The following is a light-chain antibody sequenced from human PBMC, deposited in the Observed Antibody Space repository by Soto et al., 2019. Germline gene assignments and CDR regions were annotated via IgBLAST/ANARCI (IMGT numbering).Light chain of an antibody. CDR2: DVN. CDR1: SSDVGGYNY. CDR3: SSYTSSSTLGVV. V-gene: IGLV2-14*01. J-gene: IGLJ2*01. Sequence: QSALTQPASVSGSPGQSITSCTGNSSDVGGYNYVSWYQQHPGKAPKLMIYDVNNQPSGVSNRFSGSKSGNTASLTISGLQAEDEADYYSSSYTSSSTLGVVFGGGPKLTVI.